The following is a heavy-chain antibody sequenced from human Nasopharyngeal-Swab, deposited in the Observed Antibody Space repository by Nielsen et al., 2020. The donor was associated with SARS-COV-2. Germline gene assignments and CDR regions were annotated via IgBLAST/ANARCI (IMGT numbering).Heavy chain of an antibody. J-gene: IGHJ6*03. Sequence: GGSLRLSCAASGFTFSSYGMHWVRQAPGKGLEWVAVISYDGSNKYYADSVKGRFTISRDNSKNTLYLQMNSLRAEDTAVYYCAKGDSSNWSDCYMDVWGKGTTVTVSS. D-gene: IGHD6-13*01. CDR3: AKGDSSNWSDCYMDV. CDR1: GFTFSSYG. V-gene: IGHV3-30*18. CDR2: ISYDGSNK.